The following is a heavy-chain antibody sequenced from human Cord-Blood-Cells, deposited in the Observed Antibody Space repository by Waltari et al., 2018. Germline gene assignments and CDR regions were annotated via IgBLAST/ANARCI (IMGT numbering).Heavy chain of an antibody. CDR2: IYYGGST. J-gene: IGHJ4*02. D-gene: IGHD4-17*01. CDR1: GGSVSSGSYY. CDR3: ARSPPDYGGNSYYFDY. Sequence: QVQLQESGPGLVKPSETLSLTCTVSGGSVSSGSYYWSWIRQPPGKGLEWIGYIYYGGSTNYNPSLKSRVTISVDTSNNQFSLKLSSVTAADTAVYYCARSPPDYGGNSYYFDYWGQGTLVTVSS. V-gene: IGHV4-61*01.